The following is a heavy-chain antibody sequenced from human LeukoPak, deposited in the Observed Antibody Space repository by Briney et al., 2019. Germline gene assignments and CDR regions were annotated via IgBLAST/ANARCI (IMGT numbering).Heavy chain of an antibody. CDR3: ARRDSSSAEIDGFDY. D-gene: IGHD6-6*01. V-gene: IGHV5-51*01. Sequence: GESLKISCKGSGYSFTSYWIGWVRQMPGKGLEWMGMIYPGDSDTRYSPSFQGQVTISADKSISTAYLQWSSLKASDTAMYYCARRDSSSAEIDGFDYWGQGTLVTVSS. CDR2: IYPGDSDT. J-gene: IGHJ4*02. CDR1: GYSFTSYW.